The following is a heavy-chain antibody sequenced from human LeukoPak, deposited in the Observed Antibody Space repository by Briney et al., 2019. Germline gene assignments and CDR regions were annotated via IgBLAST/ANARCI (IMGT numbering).Heavy chain of an antibody. V-gene: IGHV3-33*01. D-gene: IGHD6-6*01. CDR1: GFTFRNHG. J-gene: IGHJ4*02. Sequence: PGGSLRLSCAASGFTFRNHGMHWVRQAPGKGLQWVGVIWYDGSNSYYADSVKGRFTISRDNSKNTLYLQMNSLRAEDTAVYYCARDMDSSSHYFDYWGQGALVTVSS. CDR2: IWYDGSNS. CDR3: ARDMDSSSHYFDY.